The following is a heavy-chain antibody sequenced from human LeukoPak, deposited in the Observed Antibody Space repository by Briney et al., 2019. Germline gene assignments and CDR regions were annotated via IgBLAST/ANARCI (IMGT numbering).Heavy chain of an antibody. CDR1: GFTFSDYY. CDR3: ARAPGVGGKRMKNYNYYYYMDV. J-gene: IGHJ6*03. CDR2: ISSSGSII. V-gene: IGHV3-11*01. D-gene: IGHD1-26*01. Sequence: GGSLRLSCAASGFTFSDYYMSWIRQAPGKGLEWVSYISSSGSIIYYADSVKGRFTISRDNAKNSLYLQMNSLRAEDTALYYCARAPGVGGKRMKNYNYYYYMDVWGKGTTVTVSS.